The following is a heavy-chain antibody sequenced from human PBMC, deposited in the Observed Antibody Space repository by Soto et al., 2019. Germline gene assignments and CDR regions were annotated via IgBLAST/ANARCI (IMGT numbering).Heavy chain of an antibody. V-gene: IGHV5-51*01. D-gene: IGHD5-12*01. J-gene: IGHJ1*01. Sequence: GESLKISCKGSGYSFTTYWLGWVRQMPGKGLEWMGIIYPGDSDTRYSPSFQGHVTISVDKSISTAYLQWTSLKASDTAIYYCSKFKYSAAVRYLQHWGQGTPVTVSS. CDR2: IYPGDSDT. CDR3: SKFKYSAAVRYLQH. CDR1: GYSFTTYW.